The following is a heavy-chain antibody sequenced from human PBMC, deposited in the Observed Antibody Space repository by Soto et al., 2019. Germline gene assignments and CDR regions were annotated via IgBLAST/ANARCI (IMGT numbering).Heavy chain of an antibody. CDR2: ISYDGSNK. CDR3: ARDLGYSGYGGSDY. Sequence: QVQLVESGGGVVQPGRSLRLSCAASGFTFSSYAMHWVRQAPGKGLEWVAVISYDGSNKYYADSVKGRFTISRDNSKNTLYLQMNSLRAEDTAVYYCARDLGYSGYGGSDYWGQGTLVTVSS. D-gene: IGHD5-12*01. J-gene: IGHJ4*02. V-gene: IGHV3-30-3*01. CDR1: GFTFSSYA.